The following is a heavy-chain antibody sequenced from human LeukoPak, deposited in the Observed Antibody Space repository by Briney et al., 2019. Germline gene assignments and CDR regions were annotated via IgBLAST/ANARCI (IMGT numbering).Heavy chain of an antibody. Sequence: ASVKVSRKSSGYTFTGYYMHWVRQPPGQGLEWMGRINPNSGGTNYAQKFQGRVTMTRDTSISAAYMELSRLRSDDRAVYYCARIGITMVRGVYYYYYYMDVWGKGTTVTVSS. V-gene: IGHV1-2*06. CDR1: GYTFTGYY. CDR2: INPNSGGT. J-gene: IGHJ6*03. CDR3: ARIGITMVRGVYYYYYYMDV. D-gene: IGHD3-10*01.